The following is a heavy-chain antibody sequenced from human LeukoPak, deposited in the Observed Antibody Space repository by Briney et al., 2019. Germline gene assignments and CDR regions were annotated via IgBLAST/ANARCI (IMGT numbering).Heavy chain of an antibody. J-gene: IGHJ3*01. Sequence: PGGSLRLSCAASGFTFSSYGMHWVRQAPGKGLEWVAFIRYDGSNKYYADSVKGRFTISRDNSKNTLYLQMNSLRAEDTAVYYCAKDRGGSSQLGDAFDVWGHGTMVSVSS. CDR1: GFTFSSYG. V-gene: IGHV3-30*02. CDR2: IRYDGSNK. D-gene: IGHD2-15*01. CDR3: AKDRGGSSQLGDAFDV.